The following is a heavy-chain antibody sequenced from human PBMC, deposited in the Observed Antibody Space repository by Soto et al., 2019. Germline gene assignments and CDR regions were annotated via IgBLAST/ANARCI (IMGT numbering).Heavy chain of an antibody. V-gene: IGHV3-64*01. Sequence: EAQLVESGGGLVQPGGSLRLSCAASGFTFSNYEMHWVRQAPGKGLEYVSGISNNGAHTDYAKSLKGRFTISRDNSENTLYLKMGSLSAEDMALYYCARRGYGSRWPNVYMDVWGKGTTVTVSS. CDR3: ARRGYGSRWPNVYMDV. J-gene: IGHJ6*03. CDR2: ISNNGAHT. CDR1: GFTFSNYE. D-gene: IGHD6-13*01.